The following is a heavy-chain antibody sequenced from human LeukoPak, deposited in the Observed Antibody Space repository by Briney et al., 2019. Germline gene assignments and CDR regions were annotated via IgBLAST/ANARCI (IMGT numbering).Heavy chain of an antibody. Sequence: SETLSLTCTVSGGSIAGFYWSWFRQSPGKGLEWIAYMYYSGSTYYNPSLKSRVSLSVDTSKNQFSLELSSVTAADTALYYCARSAKWELLSYFQHWGQGTLVTVSS. D-gene: IGHD1-26*01. CDR3: ARSAKWELLSYFQH. V-gene: IGHV4-59*12. CDR2: MYYSGST. J-gene: IGHJ1*01. CDR1: GGSIAGFY.